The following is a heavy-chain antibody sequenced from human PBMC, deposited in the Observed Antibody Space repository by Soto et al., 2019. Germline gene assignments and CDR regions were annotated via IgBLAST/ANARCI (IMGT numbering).Heavy chain of an antibody. Sequence: RAAGYTFRGYYMHWVIQSHGQGLEWMGIINPSGGSTSYAQKFQGRVTMTRDTSTSTVYMELSSLRSEDTAVYYCARGATAYYYGMDVWGQGTTVTVSS. CDR3: ARGATAYYYGMDV. CDR2: INPSGGST. V-gene: IGHV1-46*01. J-gene: IGHJ6*02. D-gene: IGHD1-26*01. CDR1: GYTFRGYY.